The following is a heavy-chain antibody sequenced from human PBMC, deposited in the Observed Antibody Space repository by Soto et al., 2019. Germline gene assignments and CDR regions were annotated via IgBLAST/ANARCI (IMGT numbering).Heavy chain of an antibody. D-gene: IGHD3-16*01. CDR3: AKDWGMATTIYYYYYGMDV. V-gene: IGHV3-30*18. CDR2: ISYDGSNK. J-gene: IGHJ6*02. Sequence: PGGSLRLSCAASGFTFSSYGMHWVRQAPGKGLEWVAVISYDGSNKYYADSVKGRFTISRDNSKNTLYLQMNSLRAEDTAVYYCAKDWGMATTIYYYYYGMDVWGQGTTVTVSS. CDR1: GFTFSSYG.